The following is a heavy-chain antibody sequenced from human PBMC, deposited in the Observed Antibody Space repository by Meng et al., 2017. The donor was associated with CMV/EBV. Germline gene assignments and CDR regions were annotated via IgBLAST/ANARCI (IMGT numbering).Heavy chain of an antibody. D-gene: IGHD3-22*01. Sequence: SETLSLTCTVSGGSISSSSYYWCWIRQPPGKGLEWIGSIYYSGSTYYNPSLKSRVTISVDTSKNQFSLKLSSVTAADTAVYYCARQGYYYDIGWFDPWGQGTLVTVSS. CDR1: GGSISSSSYY. CDR2: IYYSGST. CDR3: ARQGYYYDIGWFDP. J-gene: IGHJ5*02. V-gene: IGHV4-39*01.